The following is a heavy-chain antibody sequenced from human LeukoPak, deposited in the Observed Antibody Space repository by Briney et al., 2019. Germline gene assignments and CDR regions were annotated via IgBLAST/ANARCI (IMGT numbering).Heavy chain of an antibody. CDR3: ARDGIAAVDFDY. J-gene: IGHJ4*02. V-gene: IGHV3-74*01. CDR1: GFTFSTYW. D-gene: IGHD6-13*01. CDR2: VNGDGSST. Sequence: GGSLRLSCAASGFTFSTYWMHWVRHAPGKGLVWVSRVNGDGSSTNYADSVKGRFTISRDNAKNTLYLQMNSLRAEDTAVYYCARDGIAAVDFDYWGQGILVTVSS.